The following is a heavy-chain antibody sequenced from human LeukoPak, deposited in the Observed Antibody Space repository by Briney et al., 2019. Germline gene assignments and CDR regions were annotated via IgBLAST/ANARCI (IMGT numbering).Heavy chain of an antibody. CDR2: IFHSGSI. V-gene: IGHV4-38-2*01. Sequence: PSETLSLTCGVSGYSISSGYYWGWIRQSPGKGLEWIGTIFHSGSIYYNPSLKSRVTLSVDTSKSQFSLELNSVTAADTAVYYCARMGVSYYYDSSTYYPLAFDVWGQGTMVTVSS. D-gene: IGHD3-22*01. CDR1: GYSISSGYY. J-gene: IGHJ3*01. CDR3: ARMGVSYYYDSSTYYPLAFDV.